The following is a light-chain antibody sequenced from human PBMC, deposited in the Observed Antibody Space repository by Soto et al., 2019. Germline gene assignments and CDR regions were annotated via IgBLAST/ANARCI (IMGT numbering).Light chain of an antibody. CDR3: QQRSNWL. V-gene: IGKV3-11*01. J-gene: IGKJ4*01. CDR2: DAS. Sequence: EIVLTQSPATLSLSPGERATLSCRASQSVSSYLAWYQQKPGQAPRLLIYDASNRSTGIPARFSGSGSGTYFTLTISSLEPEDFPVYYCQQRSNWLFGGGTKVEIK. CDR1: QSVSSY.